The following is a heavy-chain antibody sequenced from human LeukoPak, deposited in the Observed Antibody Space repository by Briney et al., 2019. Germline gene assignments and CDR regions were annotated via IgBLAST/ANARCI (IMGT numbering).Heavy chain of an antibody. V-gene: IGHV3-30*18. Sequence: GGSLRLSCAASGFTFSSYGMHWVRQAPGKGLEWVAVISYDGSNKYYADSVKGRFTVSRDNSKNTLYLQMNSLRAEDTAVYYCAKGTWSGSDYYYMDVWGKGTTVTVSS. J-gene: IGHJ6*03. CDR1: GFTFSSYG. D-gene: IGHD3-3*01. CDR2: ISYDGSNK. CDR3: AKGTWSGSDYYYMDV.